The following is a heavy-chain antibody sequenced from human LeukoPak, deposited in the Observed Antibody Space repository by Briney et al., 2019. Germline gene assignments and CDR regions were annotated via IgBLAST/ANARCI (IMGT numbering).Heavy chain of an antibody. Sequence: SGGSLRLSCAASGFTFSSYWMSWVRQAPGKGLEWVANTNQDGSEKYYVDSVKGRFTISRDNAKNSLYLKMNSLRAEDTAVYYCAREEYHYYDSSGYFDYWGQGTLVTVSS. CDR3: AREEYHYYDSSGYFDY. CDR2: TNQDGSEK. CDR1: GFTFSSYW. J-gene: IGHJ4*02. D-gene: IGHD3-22*01. V-gene: IGHV3-7*01.